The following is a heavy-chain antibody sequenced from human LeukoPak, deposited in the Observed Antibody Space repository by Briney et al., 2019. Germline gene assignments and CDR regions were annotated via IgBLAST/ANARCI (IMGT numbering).Heavy chain of an antibody. CDR3: ARGASVYDSSGYYAKTYCFDY. CDR2: INHSGST. Sequence: SETLSLTCAVYGGSFSGYYWSWIRQPPGKGLEWIGEINHSGSTNYNPSLKSRVTISVDTSKNQFSLKLSSVTAADTAVYYCARGASVYDSSGYYAKTYCFDYWGQGTLVTVSS. CDR1: GGSFSGYY. D-gene: IGHD3-22*01. V-gene: IGHV4-34*01. J-gene: IGHJ4*02.